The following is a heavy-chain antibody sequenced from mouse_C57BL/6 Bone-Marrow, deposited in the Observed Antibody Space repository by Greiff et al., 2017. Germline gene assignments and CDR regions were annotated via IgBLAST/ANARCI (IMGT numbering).Heavy chain of an antibody. D-gene: IGHD2-4*01. V-gene: IGHV1-69*01. J-gene: IGHJ3*01. CDR2: IDPSDSYT. CDR1: GYTFTSYW. CDR3: AIISYDYDGFAY. Sequence: QVQLQQPGAELVMPGASVKLSCKASGYTFTSYWMHWVQQRPGQGLEWIGEIDPSDSYTNYNQKFKGKSTLTVEKSSSTAFMHLSSMTSEDAAVYYCAIISYDYDGFAYWGQGTLVTVSA.